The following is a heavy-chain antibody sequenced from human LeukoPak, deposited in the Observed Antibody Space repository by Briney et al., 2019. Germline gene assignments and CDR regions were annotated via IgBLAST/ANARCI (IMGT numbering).Heavy chain of an antibody. J-gene: IGHJ6*03. CDR2: FYYSGST. D-gene: IGHD3-3*01. CDR3: ARIWPGEDFWSGSYYYYYMDV. V-gene: IGHV4-39*01. Sequence: SETLFLTCTVSGGSISSSSYYWGWIRQPPGKGLEWIGSFYYSGSTYYNPSLKSRVTISVDTSKNQFSLKLSSVTAADTAVYYCARIWPGEDFWSGSYYYYYMDVWGKGTTVTVSS. CDR1: GGSISSSSYY.